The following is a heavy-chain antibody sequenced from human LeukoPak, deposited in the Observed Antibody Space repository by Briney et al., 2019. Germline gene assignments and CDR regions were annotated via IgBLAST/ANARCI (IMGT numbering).Heavy chain of an antibody. V-gene: IGHV3-7*01. CDR3: ARESDHSNYPGTFDH. CDR1: GFTFSRYW. CDR2: IKHDGSEK. J-gene: IGHJ4*02. Sequence: GGSLTLSCAASGFTFSRYWMSWVRQAPGKRLEWVGNIKHDGSEKYYVDSVKGRFTISRDNAENSLSLQMNSLRVEDTALYYCARESDHSNYPGTFDHWGPGTLVAVSS. D-gene: IGHD4-11*01.